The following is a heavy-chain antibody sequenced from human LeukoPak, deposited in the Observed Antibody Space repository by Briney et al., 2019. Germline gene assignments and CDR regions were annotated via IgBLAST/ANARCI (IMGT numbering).Heavy chain of an antibody. D-gene: IGHD2-15*01. Sequence: PSETLSLTCTVSGASISNYYWSWTRQPPGKGLKWIGYIHNTVITNYNPSLKSRVTISADTSKNQFSLRLSSVTAADTAIYYCARYAATGGPNWFDPWGPGTLVTVSS. V-gene: IGHV4-59*01. CDR1: GASISNYY. CDR3: ARYAATGGPNWFDP. J-gene: IGHJ5*02. CDR2: IHNTVIT.